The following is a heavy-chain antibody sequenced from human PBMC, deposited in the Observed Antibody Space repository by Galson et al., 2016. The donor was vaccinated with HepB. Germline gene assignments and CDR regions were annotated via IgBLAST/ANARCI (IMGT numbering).Heavy chain of an antibody. CDR2: INPDASTI. CDR1: GFSLSVYW. J-gene: IGHJ4*02. CDR3: ARGGPEPVDY. Sequence: SLRLSCAASGFSLSVYWMHWVRQAPGGGLVWVSRINPDASTINYGDSVRGRFTISRDNAKSTLYLQMNNLRVEDTAVYYCARGGPEPVDYWGQGTLVTVSS. V-gene: IGHV3-74*01. D-gene: IGHD1-14*01.